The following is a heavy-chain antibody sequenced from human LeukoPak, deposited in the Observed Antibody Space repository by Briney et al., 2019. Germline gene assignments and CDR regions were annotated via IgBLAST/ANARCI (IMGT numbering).Heavy chain of an antibody. V-gene: IGHV3-53*01. CDR3: AREVAVRGYYYYGMDV. CDR2: IYSGGST. Sequence: GGSLRLSCAASGFTVSSNYMSWVRQAPGKGLEWVSVIYSGGSTYYADSVKGRFTISRDNSKNTLYLQMNSLRAEDTAVYYCAREVAVRGYYYYGMDVWGQGTTVTVSS. D-gene: IGHD2-21*01. J-gene: IGHJ6*02. CDR1: GFTVSSNY.